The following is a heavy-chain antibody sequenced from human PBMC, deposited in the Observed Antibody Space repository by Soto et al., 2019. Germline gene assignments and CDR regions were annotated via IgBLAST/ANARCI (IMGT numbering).Heavy chain of an antibody. Sequence: PSETLSLTCTVSGGSISSGDYYWSWIRQPPGKGLEWIGYIYYSGSTYYNPSLKSRVTISVDTSKNQFSLKLSSVTAADTAVYYCASLPMDDSSSWLYYFDYWGQGTLVTVSS. J-gene: IGHJ4*02. CDR3: ASLPMDDSSSWLYYFDY. V-gene: IGHV4-30-4*01. CDR1: GGSISSGDYY. D-gene: IGHD6-13*01. CDR2: IYYSGST.